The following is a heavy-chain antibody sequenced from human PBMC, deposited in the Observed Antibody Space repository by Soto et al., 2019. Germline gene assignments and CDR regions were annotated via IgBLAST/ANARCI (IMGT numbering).Heavy chain of an antibody. Sequence: QVQLVESGGGVVQPGRSLRLSCAPSGFTFSGLGMHWVRQAPGKGLEWVAVIRYDGSNIYYADAVKGRFTISRDNSKDTLDLQMNGLRADDTAVYYCARDGVGHISVLGYFDYWGQGTLVTVSS. V-gene: IGHV3-33*01. CDR3: ARDGVGHISVLGYFDY. CDR1: GFTFSGLG. CDR2: IRYDGSNI. J-gene: IGHJ4*02. D-gene: IGHD1-26*01.